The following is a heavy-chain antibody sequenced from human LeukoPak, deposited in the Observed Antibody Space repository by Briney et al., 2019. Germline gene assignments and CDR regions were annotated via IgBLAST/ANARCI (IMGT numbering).Heavy chain of an antibody. CDR3: ARAQANYGDYEDWFDP. CDR2: INPNSGGT. D-gene: IGHD4-17*01. V-gene: IGHV1-2*04. CDR1: GYTFTGYY. Sequence: ASVKVSCKASGYTFTGYYMHWVRQAPGQGLEWMGWINPNSGGTNYAQKFQGWVTMTRDTSISTAYMELSRLRSDDTAVYYCARAQANYGDYEDWFDPWGQGTLVTVPS. J-gene: IGHJ5*02.